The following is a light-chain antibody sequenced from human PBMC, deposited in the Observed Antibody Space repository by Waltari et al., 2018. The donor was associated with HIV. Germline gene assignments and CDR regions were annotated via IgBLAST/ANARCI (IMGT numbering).Light chain of an antibody. J-gene: IGKJ4*01. CDR1: ATVSSGY. V-gene: IGKV3-20*01. CDR2: GAS. CDR3: QQYGSSPLT. Sequence: IVLTQSPGTVSLSPGERATLSCRADATVSSGYLAWYQQKPGQAPRLLIYGASIRASGVPDRFIGSGSGTDFTLTISRLEPEDFAVYLCQQYGSSPLTFGGGTRVEI.